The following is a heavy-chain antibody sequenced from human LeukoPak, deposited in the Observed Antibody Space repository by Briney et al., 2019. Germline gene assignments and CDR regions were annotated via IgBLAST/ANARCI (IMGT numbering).Heavy chain of an antibody. V-gene: IGHV4-34*01. D-gene: IGHD2-2*01. CDR1: GGSFSGYY. CDR2: INHSGRT. Sequence: SETLSLTCAVSGGSFSGYYWSWIRQPPGEGLEWIGEINHSGRTNDNTSLKSRVTMSIDTSKNQFPLNLTSVTAADTAVYYCARAGVVAYHLYYLHMDVWGKGTTVTVSS. CDR3: ARAGVVAYHLYYLHMDV. J-gene: IGHJ6*03.